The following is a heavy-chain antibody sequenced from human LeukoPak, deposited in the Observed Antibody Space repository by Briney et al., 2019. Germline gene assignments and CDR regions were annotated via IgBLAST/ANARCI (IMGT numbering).Heavy chain of an antibody. Sequence: PSETLSLTCAVYGGSFSNYYWNWIRQPPGKGLEWLGEINDNGRANYNPSLMSRVTVSVGTSKNQFSLRLTSVPATDTAVYYCARRWNYGKNYYIDVWGKGATVSVSS. CDR2: INDNGRA. D-gene: IGHD1-7*01. J-gene: IGHJ6*03. CDR1: GGSFSNYY. V-gene: IGHV4-34*01. CDR3: ARRWNYGKNYYIDV.